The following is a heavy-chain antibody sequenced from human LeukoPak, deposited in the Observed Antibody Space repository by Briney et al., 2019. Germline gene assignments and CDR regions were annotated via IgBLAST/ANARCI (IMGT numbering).Heavy chain of an antibody. V-gene: IGHV3-30*02. CDR2: IRYDGNNK. J-gene: IGHJ4*02. Sequence: GGSLRLSCGASGFTFSNYGMLWVRQAPGKGLEWVAFIRYDGNNKLYADSMKGRFTISRDNSKNTLYPHINSLRAEDTAVYYCVKDNPLDYWGQGTLVIVSS. CDR1: GFTFSNYG. CDR3: VKDNPLDY. D-gene: IGHD1-14*01.